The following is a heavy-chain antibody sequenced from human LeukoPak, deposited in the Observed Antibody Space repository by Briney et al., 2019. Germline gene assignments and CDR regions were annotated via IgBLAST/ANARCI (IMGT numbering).Heavy chain of an antibody. D-gene: IGHD6-6*01. Sequence: GASVKVSCKAPGYTFTSYYMHWVRQAPGQGLEWMGIINPSGGSTSYAQKFQGRVTMTRDTSTSTVYMELSSLRSEDTAVYYCARAPAGQLVGGHWFDPWGQGTLVTVSS. CDR1: GYTFTSYY. CDR3: ARAPAGQLVGGHWFDP. V-gene: IGHV1-46*01. J-gene: IGHJ5*02. CDR2: INPSGGST.